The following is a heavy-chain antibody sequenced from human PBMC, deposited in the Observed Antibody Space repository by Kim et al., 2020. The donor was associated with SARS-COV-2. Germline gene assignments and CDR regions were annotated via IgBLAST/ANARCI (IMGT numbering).Heavy chain of an antibody. CDR3: ASAPWGFPFDI. D-gene: IGHD3-16*01. Sequence: ASVKVSCKASGDTFTSYYIHWVRQAPGQGLEWMGIFISNAGRAIYGQTFQGRVTMTSDSSTSTFYMELSSLRSEDTALYFCASAPWGFPFDIWGQGTMVT. V-gene: IGHV1-46*01. CDR1: GDTFTSYY. CDR2: FISNAGRA. J-gene: IGHJ3*02.